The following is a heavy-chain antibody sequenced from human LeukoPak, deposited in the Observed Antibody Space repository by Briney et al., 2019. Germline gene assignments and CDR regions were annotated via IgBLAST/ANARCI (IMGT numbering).Heavy chain of an antibody. CDR3: AATDILTGYYNLDY. V-gene: IGHV4-59*08. J-gene: IGHJ4*02. CDR1: GGSISIYY. Sequence: PSETLSLTCTVSGGSISIYYWSWIRQPPGKGLEWIGYIYYSGSTNYNPSLKSRVTISVDTSKNQFSLKLSSVTAADTAVYYCAATDILTGYYNLDYWGQGTLVTVSS. D-gene: IGHD3-9*01. CDR2: IYYSGST.